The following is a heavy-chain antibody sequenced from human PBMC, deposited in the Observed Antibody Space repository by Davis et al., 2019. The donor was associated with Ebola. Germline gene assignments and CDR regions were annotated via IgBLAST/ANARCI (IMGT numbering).Heavy chain of an antibody. CDR1: GFTFNKYW. D-gene: IGHD4-17*01. CDR2: ISSDGGIT. CDR3: VRTTYGAPEY. J-gene: IGHJ4*02. Sequence: GESLKISCAASGFTFNKYWMHWVRQAPGKGLVYVSRISSDGGITSYADSVKGRFTISRDNAKSTLYLQMNSLTAEDPAVYYCVRTTYGAPEYWGQGTLVTVSS. V-gene: IGHV3-74*01.